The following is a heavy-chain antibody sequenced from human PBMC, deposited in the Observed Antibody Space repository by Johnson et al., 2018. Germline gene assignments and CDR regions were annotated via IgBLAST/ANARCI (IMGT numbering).Heavy chain of an antibody. J-gene: IGHJ6*02. CDR1: GFTFSSYS. V-gene: IGHV3-48*02. CDR2: ISSSNGVI. CDR3: ARDLYYYDSSGYGPEYSYYGMDV. Sequence: VQLVESGGGLVQPGGSLRLSCAASGFTFSSYSMHWVRPAPGKGLAWVSYISSSNGVIYYAACVKGRFHISRDNAKNSLYLQMNSLRDEDTAVYFCARDLYYYDSSGYGPEYSYYGMDVWGHGTTVTVSS. D-gene: IGHD3-22*01.